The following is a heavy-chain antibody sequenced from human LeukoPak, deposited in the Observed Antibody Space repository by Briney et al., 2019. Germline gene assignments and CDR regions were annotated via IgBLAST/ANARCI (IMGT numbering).Heavy chain of an antibody. Sequence: GASVKVSCKASGYTITSHDINWVRQATGQGLEWMGWMNPNNGNAGYAQKFQGRVTITRNTSINTAYMELSSLRSEDTAVYYCARAIRTAPDRHWFDPWGQGTLVTVSS. CDR2: MNPNNGNA. J-gene: IGHJ5*02. V-gene: IGHV1-8*01. CDR3: ARAIRTAPDRHWFDP. CDR1: GYTITSHD. D-gene: IGHD6-13*01.